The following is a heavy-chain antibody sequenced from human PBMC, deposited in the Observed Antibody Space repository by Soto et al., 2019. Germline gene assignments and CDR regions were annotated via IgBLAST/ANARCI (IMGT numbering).Heavy chain of an antibody. Sequence: TGGSLRLACAASGFNFNTYWMYWVRQAPWKGLEWVTNKETDGRRKNYVDSVKGRFIISRANAKNSLFLQMNSLRADDTAVYSCRRVPLDGNYANGVDVWGQGTPVTVSS. V-gene: IGHV3-7*03. CDR2: KETDGRRK. CDR1: GFNFNTYW. J-gene: IGHJ6*02. CDR3: RRVPLDGNYANGVDV. D-gene: IGHD4-17*01.